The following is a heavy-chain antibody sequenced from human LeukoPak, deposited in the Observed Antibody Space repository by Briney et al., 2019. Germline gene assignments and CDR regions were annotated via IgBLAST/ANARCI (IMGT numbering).Heavy chain of an antibody. D-gene: IGHD1-26*01. CDR1: GFTFSSSW. CDR3: AREGGSGSYAYYFDY. CDR2: IKQDGSEK. J-gene: IGHJ4*02. V-gene: IGHV3-7*04. Sequence: TGGSLRLSCAASGFTFSSSWMNWIRQAPGKGLERVANIKQDGSEKYYVDSVKGRFTISRDNAKNSLYLQMNSLRAEDTAVYYCAREGGSGSYAYYFDYWGQGTLVTVSS.